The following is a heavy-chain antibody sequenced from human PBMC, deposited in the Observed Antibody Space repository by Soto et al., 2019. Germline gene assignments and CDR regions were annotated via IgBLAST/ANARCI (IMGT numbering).Heavy chain of an antibody. J-gene: IGHJ4*02. CDR1: GYTFNIYF. D-gene: IGHD2-21*01. V-gene: IGHV1-2*02. CDR3: AKGSRMWTPDY. Sequence: ASVKVSCKASGYTFNIYFMHWVRQAPGQGLEWMGWINTHSGGTNYAQKFQGRVTMTRDTASSTAYLEVSRLTSEDTAFYYCAKGSRMWTPDYWGQGTLVTVSS. CDR2: INTHSGGT.